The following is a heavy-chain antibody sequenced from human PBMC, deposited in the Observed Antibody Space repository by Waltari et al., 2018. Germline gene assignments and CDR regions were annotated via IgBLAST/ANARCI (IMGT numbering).Heavy chain of an antibody. CDR2: IYHSGST. CDR1: GYSISSGYY. J-gene: IGHJ4*02. V-gene: IGHV4-38-2*01. Sequence: QVQLQESGPGLVKPSETLSLTCAVSGYSISSGYYWGWIRQPPGKGLEWIGSIYHSGSTYYNPSLKSRVTISVDTSKNQFSLKLSSVTAADTAVYYCARTYYDFWSGYYTTYYFDYWGQGTQVIVSS. CDR3: ARTYYDFWSGYYTTYYFDY. D-gene: IGHD3-3*01.